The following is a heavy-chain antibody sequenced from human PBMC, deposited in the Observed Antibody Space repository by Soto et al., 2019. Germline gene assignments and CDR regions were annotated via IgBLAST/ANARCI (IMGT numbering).Heavy chain of an antibody. CDR3: ARMAGPWYFDL. Sequence: QVQLQQWGAGLSKPSETLSLTCAVHGGSFSGFYWTWIRQPPGKGLEWIGEINHSGSSNYNPPLKSRVTMSLDTSRNQFSLSLASVTAADPAVYYCARMAGPWYFDLWGRGTLVTVSS. CDR1: GGSFSGFY. CDR2: INHSGSS. V-gene: IGHV4-34*01. J-gene: IGHJ2*01.